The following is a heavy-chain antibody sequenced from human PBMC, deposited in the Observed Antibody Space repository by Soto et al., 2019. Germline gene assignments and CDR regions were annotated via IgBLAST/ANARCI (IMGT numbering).Heavy chain of an antibody. CDR2: IWFDASHE. Sequence: QVHLVESGGGVVQPGTSLRLSCAASGFSFSDYGMHWVRQAPGKGLEWLTIIWFDASHEYYADSVKGRFPMSRDNSNNMLHLQLSRRTGDDAAGYCGGEGQGRASGDGCRGNGVDVWGQGTAVTVPS. CDR3: GEGQGRASGDGCRGNGVDV. V-gene: IGHV3-33*06. J-gene: IGHJ6*02. CDR1: GFSFSDYG. D-gene: IGHD3-10*01.